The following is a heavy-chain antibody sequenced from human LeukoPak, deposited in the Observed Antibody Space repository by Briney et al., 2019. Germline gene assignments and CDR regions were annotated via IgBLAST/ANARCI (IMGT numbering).Heavy chain of an antibody. D-gene: IGHD6-13*01. Sequence: PGGSLRLSCAASGFTFSSYAMSWVRQAPGKGLEWVSAISGSGGSTYYADSVKGRFTISRDNSKNTLYQQMNSLRAEGTAVYYCASYSSSWYMFFDYWGQGTLVTVSS. J-gene: IGHJ4*02. CDR3: ASYSSSWYMFFDY. V-gene: IGHV3-23*01. CDR1: GFTFSSYA. CDR2: ISGSGGST.